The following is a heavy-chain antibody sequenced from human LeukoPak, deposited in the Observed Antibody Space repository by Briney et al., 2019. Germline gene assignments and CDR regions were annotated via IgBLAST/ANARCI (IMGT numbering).Heavy chain of an antibody. CDR2: IIPIFGTA. V-gene: IGHV1-69*06. Sequence: SVKVSCKASGGTFSSYAISWVRQAPGQGLEWMGGIIPIFGTANYAQKFQGRVTITADKSTSTAYMELSSLRSEDTAVYYCACNYYGSGSYSGGMFDYWGQGTLATVSS. CDR3: ACNYYGSGSYSGGMFDY. D-gene: IGHD3-10*01. J-gene: IGHJ4*02. CDR1: GGTFSSYA.